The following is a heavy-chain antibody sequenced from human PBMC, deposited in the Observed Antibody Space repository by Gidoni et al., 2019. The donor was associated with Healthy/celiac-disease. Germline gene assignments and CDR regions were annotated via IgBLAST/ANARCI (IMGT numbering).Heavy chain of an antibody. J-gene: IGHJ6*03. V-gene: IGHV3-21*01. CDR3: ARDSEGYDSSGYLVRHYYYMDV. CDR1: GYPLSTYS. Sequence: EVQLVESGGGLVKPGGALRLPCATSGYPLSTYSMNRVRQAPGTGLEWVSSISSSSSYIYYADSVNGRFTISRANAKNSLYLRMNSLRAEDTAVYYCARDSEGYDSSGYLVRHYYYMDVWGKGTTVTVSS. CDR2: ISSSSSYI. D-gene: IGHD3-22*01.